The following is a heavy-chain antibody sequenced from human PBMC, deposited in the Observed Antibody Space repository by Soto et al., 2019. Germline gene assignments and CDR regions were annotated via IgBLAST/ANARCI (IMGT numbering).Heavy chain of an antibody. V-gene: IGHV1-69*01. J-gene: IGHJ4*02. Sequence: QAQVVQSGAEVRKPGSSVKLSCKASEGTFNSYAIAWVRQAPGQGLEWMGGIIPYYNTLNYAQKFQDRVTITADDSTNTVYVELSSLRSDDTAVYFCASGAGRWYPYSLDSWAQGTLVTGSS. CDR1: EGTFNSYA. D-gene: IGHD6-13*01. CDR3: ASGAGRWYPYSLDS. CDR2: IIPYYNTL.